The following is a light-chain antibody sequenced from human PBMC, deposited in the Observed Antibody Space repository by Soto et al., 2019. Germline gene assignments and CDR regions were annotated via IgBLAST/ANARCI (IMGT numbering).Light chain of an antibody. CDR3: QQYNNWPRT. CDR2: DAF. Sequence: EIVMTQSPATLSVSPGERATLSCRASQSVSSNLAWYKQKPGRAPRLLIYDAFTRATGIPARFSGFGSGTKFTLTISSLQSEDFGVYYCQQYNNWPRTFGQGTRLEIK. J-gene: IGKJ5*01. CDR1: QSVSSN. V-gene: IGKV3-15*01.